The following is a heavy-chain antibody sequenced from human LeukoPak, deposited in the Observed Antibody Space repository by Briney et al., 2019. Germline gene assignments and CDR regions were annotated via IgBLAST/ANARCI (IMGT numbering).Heavy chain of an antibody. CDR1: GFTFSNYG. CDR3: AKDGYSSAWNFDP. Sequence: GGSLRLSCAASGFTFSNYGMSWVRQAPGKGLQWISLISGSGDIAYYADSVKGRFTISRDNSKNTLYLQMNSLRAEDTAVYYCAKDGYSSAWNFDPWGQGTLVTVSS. J-gene: IGHJ5*02. V-gene: IGHV3-23*01. D-gene: IGHD6-19*01. CDR2: ISGSGDIA.